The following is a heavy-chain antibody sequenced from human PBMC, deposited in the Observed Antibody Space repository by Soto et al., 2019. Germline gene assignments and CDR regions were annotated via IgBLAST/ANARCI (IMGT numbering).Heavy chain of an antibody. V-gene: IGHV1-69*12. CDR1: GGTFSSYA. J-gene: IGHJ4*02. D-gene: IGHD2-15*01. Sequence: QVQLVQSGAEVKKPGSSVKVSCKASGGTFSSYAISWVRQAPGQGLEWMGGIIPIFGTANYAQKFQGRVTLTADESTSTDYMELSSLRSEDTAVYYCARESRYCSGGSCYFLPGIDYWGQGTLVTVSS. CDR3: ARESRYCSGGSCYFLPGIDY. CDR2: IIPIFGTA.